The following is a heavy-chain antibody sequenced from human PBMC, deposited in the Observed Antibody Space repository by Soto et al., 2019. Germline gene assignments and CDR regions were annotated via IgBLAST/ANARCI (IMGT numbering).Heavy chain of an antibody. CDR2: ISYYGDNK. CDR1: GFTFSTYA. V-gene: IGHV3-30-3*01. CDR3: AREVLE. Sequence: QVQLVESGGGVVQPGRSLRLSCSASGFTFSTYAMHWVRQAPGKGLDWLAVISYYGDNKYYADSVEGRFTISRDNSKNTLYLQMNSLRADDTAVYYCAREVLEWGQGTLVTVSS. J-gene: IGHJ4*02.